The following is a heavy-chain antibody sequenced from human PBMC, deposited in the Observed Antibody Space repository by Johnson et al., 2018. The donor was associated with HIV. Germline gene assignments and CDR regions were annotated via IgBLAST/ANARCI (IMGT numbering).Heavy chain of an antibody. Sequence: QMQLVESGGGLVQPGGSLRLSCAASGFTFSSYGMHWVRQAPGKGLECVAVISYDGSNKYYADSVKGRFTISRDNSKNTLYLQMNSRRAEDTAVYYCARARDRSSSRDAFDIWGQGTMVTVSS. V-gene: IGHV3-30*03. CDR2: ISYDGSNK. CDR3: ARARDRSSSRDAFDI. CDR1: GFTFSSYG. D-gene: IGHD6-13*01. J-gene: IGHJ3*02.